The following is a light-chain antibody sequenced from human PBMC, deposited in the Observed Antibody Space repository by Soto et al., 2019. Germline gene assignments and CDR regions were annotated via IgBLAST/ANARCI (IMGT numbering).Light chain of an antibody. V-gene: IGLV1-40*01. CDR1: NSNIGADYV. Sequence: QSVLTQPPSVSGAPGQRVTISCTGSNSNIGADYVVNGYQHFPGTAPKLLIYFNTDRPSGVPDRFSGSKSGSSASLAIAGLQPEDEADYYCQSYDSSLNGLMFGLGTKLTVL. J-gene: IGLJ3*02. CDR3: QSYDSSLNGLM. CDR2: FNT.